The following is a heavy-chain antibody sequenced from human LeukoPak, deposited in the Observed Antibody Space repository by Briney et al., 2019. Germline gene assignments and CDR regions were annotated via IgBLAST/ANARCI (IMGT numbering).Heavy chain of an antibody. D-gene: IGHD3-22*01. V-gene: IGHV3-23*01. CDR1: AFTFSTYA. CDR2: ISGSGGST. J-gene: IGHJ4*02. CDR3: ARDLELAYYDSTGYEY. Sequence: PGGSLRLSCAASAFTFSTYAMSWVRQAPGKGLECVSAISGSGGSTYYADSVKGRFTISRDNSTNTLYLQMNSLRAEDTAVYYCARDLELAYYDSTGYEYWGQGNLVTVSS.